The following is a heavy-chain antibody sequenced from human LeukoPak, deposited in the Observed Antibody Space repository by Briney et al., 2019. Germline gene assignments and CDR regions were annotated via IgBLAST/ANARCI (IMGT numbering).Heavy chain of an antibody. D-gene: IGHD5-12*01. V-gene: IGHV4-59*08. J-gene: IGHJ4*02. CDR2: IYYSGST. CDR3: ARHSRGYSGYDTGYYFDY. CDR1: GGSFSGYY. Sequence: SETLSLTCAVYGGSFSGYYWSWIRQPPGKGLEWIGYIYYSGSTNYNPSLKSRVTISVDTSKNQFSLKLSSVTAADTAVYYCARHSRGYSGYDTGYYFDYWGQGTLVTVSS.